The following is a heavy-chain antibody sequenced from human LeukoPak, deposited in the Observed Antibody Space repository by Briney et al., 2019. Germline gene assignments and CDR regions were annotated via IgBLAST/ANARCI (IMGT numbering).Heavy chain of an antibody. Sequence: SETLSLTCTVSGYSISSGYYWGWIRQPPGKGLEWIGSIYHSGSTYYNPSLKSRVTISVDTSKNQFSLKLSSVTAADTAVYYCARGDYVWGSYRYTDNWFDPWGQGTLVTVSS. CDR1: GYSISSGYY. J-gene: IGHJ5*02. CDR2: IYHSGST. CDR3: ARGDYVWGSYRYTDNWFDP. D-gene: IGHD3-16*02. V-gene: IGHV4-38-2*02.